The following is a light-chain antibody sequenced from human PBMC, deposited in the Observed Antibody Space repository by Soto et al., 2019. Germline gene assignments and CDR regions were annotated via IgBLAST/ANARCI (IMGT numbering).Light chain of an antibody. CDR3: QTWGTGIQV. Sequence: QLVLTQSPSASASRGASVKLTCTLSSGHSSYAIAWHQQQPEKGPRYLMKLNSDGSHSKGDGIPDRFSGSSSGAERYLTISSLQSEDEADYYCQTWGTGIQVFGGGTQLTVL. CDR1: SGHSSYA. J-gene: IGLJ2*01. CDR2: LNSDGSH. V-gene: IGLV4-69*01.